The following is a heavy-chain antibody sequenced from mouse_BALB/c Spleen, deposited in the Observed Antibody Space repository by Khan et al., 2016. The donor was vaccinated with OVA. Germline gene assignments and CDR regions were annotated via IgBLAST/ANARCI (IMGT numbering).Heavy chain of an antibody. V-gene: IGHV5-6*01. J-gene: IGHJ4*01. Sequence: EVELVESGGDLVKPGGSLKLSCAASGFTFSSYGMSWVRQTPDKRLEWVATISSGGHYTYFPDSVRGRFTISRDTAKNTLYLQMSSLKSEDTAMYYCARAITTAKGYYYAIDYWGQGTSVTVSS. CDR1: GFTFSSYG. CDR2: ISSGGHYT. D-gene: IGHD1-2*01. CDR3: ARAITTAKGYYYAIDY.